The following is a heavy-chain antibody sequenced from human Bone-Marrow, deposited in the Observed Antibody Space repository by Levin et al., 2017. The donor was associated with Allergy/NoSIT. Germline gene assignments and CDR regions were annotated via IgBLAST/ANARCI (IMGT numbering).Heavy chain of an antibody. D-gene: IGHD2-2*01. Sequence: ASVKVSCKASGYTFTSYGISWVRQAPGQGLEWMGWISAYNGNTNYAQKLQGRVTMTTDTSTSTAYMELRSLRSDDTAVYYCARGVVPAAIEANWFDPWGQGTLVTVSS. CDR3: ARGVVPAAIEANWFDP. CDR2: ISAYNGNT. CDR1: GYTFTSYG. V-gene: IGHV1-18*01. J-gene: IGHJ5*02.